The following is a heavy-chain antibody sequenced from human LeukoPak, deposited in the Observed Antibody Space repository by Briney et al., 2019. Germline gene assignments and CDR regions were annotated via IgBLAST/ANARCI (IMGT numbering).Heavy chain of an antibody. D-gene: IGHD2-2*01. CDR1: GGSFSGYY. CDR2: INHSGST. J-gene: IGHJ6*04. CDR3: ARGPVVPAAMAYGMDV. Sequence: SETLSLTCAVYGGSFSGYYWSWICRPPGKGLEWIGEINHSGSTNYNPSLKSRVTISVDTSKNQFSLKLSSVTAADTAVYYCARGPVVPAAMAYGMDVWGKGTTVTVSS. V-gene: IGHV4-34*01.